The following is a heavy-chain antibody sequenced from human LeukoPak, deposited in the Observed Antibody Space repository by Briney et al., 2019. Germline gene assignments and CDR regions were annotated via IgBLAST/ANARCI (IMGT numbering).Heavy chain of an antibody. D-gene: IGHD6-19*01. CDR3: AKGLYSSGWFWFDP. J-gene: IGHJ5*02. CDR2: ISGSGGST. CDR1: GFTFSSYG. V-gene: IGHV3-23*01. Sequence: PGGSLRLSCAASGFTFSSYGMSWVRQAPGKGLEWVSAISGSGGSTYYADSVKGRFTISRDNSKNTLYLQMNSLRAEDTAVYYCAKGLYSSGWFWFDPWGQGTLVTVSS.